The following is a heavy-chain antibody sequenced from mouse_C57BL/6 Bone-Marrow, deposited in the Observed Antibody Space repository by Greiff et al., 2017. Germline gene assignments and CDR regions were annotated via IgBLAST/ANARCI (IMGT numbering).Heavy chain of an antibody. D-gene: IGHD2-1*01. CDR1: GYTFTDYY. Sequence: EVQLQQSGPELVKPGASVKISCKASGYTFTDYYMNWVKQSHGKSLEWIGDINPNNGGTSYNQKFKGKATLTVDKSSSTAYMELRSLTSEDSAVYYCARSLYGKSAMDYWGQGTSVTVSS. J-gene: IGHJ4*01. V-gene: IGHV1-26*01. CDR2: INPNNGGT. CDR3: ARSLYGKSAMDY.